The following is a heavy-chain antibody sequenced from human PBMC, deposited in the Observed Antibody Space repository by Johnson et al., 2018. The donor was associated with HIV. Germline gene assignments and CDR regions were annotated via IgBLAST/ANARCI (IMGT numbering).Heavy chain of an antibody. CDR3: TGGRDLRAFDI. V-gene: IGHV3-15*01. Sequence: VQLVESGGGLVKPGKSLRLSCEASGFNFNHAWMSWVRQAPGKGLEWVGRIKSKTAGGTTESAASVKGRFTIARDDSKSIAFLQMDSLKTEDTAMYYCTGGRDLRAFDIWGQGTMVTVSS. CDR1: GFNFNHAW. CDR2: IKSKTAGGTT. D-gene: IGHD3-16*01. J-gene: IGHJ3*02.